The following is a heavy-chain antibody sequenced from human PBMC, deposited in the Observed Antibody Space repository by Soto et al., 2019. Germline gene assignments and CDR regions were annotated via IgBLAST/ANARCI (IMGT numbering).Heavy chain of an antibody. CDR3: AKGEDSFGFTRFDF. D-gene: IGHD5-18*01. Sequence: SCAASGFTFSNYAMNWVRQAPGRGLEWVSGISGSTGNTYYADSLKGRFTISRDNSKNTVYLQMHSLRAEDTALYYCAKGEDSFGFTRFDFWGQGDLVTVSS. J-gene: IGHJ4*02. V-gene: IGHV3-23*01. CDR1: GFTFSNYA. CDR2: ISGSTGNT.